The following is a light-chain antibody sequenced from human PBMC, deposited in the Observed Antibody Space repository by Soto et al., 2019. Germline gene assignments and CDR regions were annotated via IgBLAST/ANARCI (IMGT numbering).Light chain of an antibody. Sequence: QSVLTQPPSVSGAPGQRVTISCTGIISDITDSNSVSWYQHHPGKVPKLIIYEVTNRPLGISDHFSGSKSGNTASLTISGLQTDDEAVYYCSSYTTTSRVFGGGTKVTVL. V-gene: IGLV2-14*01. J-gene: IGLJ3*02. CDR1: ISDITDSNS. CDR3: SSYTTTSRV. CDR2: EVT.